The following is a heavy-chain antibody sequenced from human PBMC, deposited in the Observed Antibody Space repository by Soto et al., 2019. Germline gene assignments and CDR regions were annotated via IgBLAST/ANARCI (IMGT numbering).Heavy chain of an antibody. J-gene: IGHJ6*02. CDR1: RGSISSGDYY. CDR3: ARVPGYSSPYYGMDV. D-gene: IGHD6-13*01. V-gene: IGHV4-30-4*01. Sequence: QVQLQESGPGLVKLSQTLSLTCTVSRGSISSGDYYWSWIRQPPGKGLEWIGYIYYSGSTYYNPSLKSRVTISVDTSKNQFSLKLSSVTAADTAVYYCARVPGYSSPYYGMDVWGQGTTVTVSS. CDR2: IYYSGST.